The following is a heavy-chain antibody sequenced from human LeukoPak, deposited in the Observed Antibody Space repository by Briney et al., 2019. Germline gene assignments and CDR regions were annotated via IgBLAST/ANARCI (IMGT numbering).Heavy chain of an antibody. CDR1: GFTFISYA. CDR2: ISGVGGST. D-gene: IGHD3-22*01. J-gene: IGHJ3*02. Sequence: GWSLRLSWAASGFTFISYAMSSVRQAPRAGLEWFSAISGVGGSTYYADSVKGRFTISKDNAKNSLYLQMNSLRAEDTAVYYCARDYVPYSSGYYFDAFDIWGQGTMVTVSS. V-gene: IGHV3-23*01. CDR3: ARDYVPYSSGYYFDAFDI.